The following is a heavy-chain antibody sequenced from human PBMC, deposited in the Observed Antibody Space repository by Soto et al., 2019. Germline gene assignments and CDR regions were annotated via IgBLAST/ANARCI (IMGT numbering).Heavy chain of an antibody. CDR2: ISYDGSNK. V-gene: IGHV3-30*14. CDR1: GFTFSSYA. CDR3: ARTFAGDYHLGL. Sequence: LRLSCAASGFTFSSYAMHWVRQAPGKGLEWVAVISYDGSNKYYAESVKGRFTISRDNSKNTLSLQMNSLRAEDSAVYYCARTFAGDYHLGLWGQGTRVTVSS. J-gene: IGHJ4*02. D-gene: IGHD3-16*01.